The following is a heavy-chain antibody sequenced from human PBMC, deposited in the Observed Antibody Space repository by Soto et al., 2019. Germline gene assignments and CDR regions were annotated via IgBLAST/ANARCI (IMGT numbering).Heavy chain of an antibody. J-gene: IGHJ4*01. CDR1: GFTFSSYS. CDR3: ARDGALRYFAWPPP. CDR2: ISSSSSYI. V-gene: IGHV3-21*01. Sequence: GGSLRLSCAASGFTFSSYSMNWVRQAPGKGLEWVSSISSSSSYIYYADSVKGRFTISRDNAKNALYLQMNSLRAEDTAVYYCARDGALRYFAWPPPGGQGTLLAV. D-gene: IGHD3-9*01.